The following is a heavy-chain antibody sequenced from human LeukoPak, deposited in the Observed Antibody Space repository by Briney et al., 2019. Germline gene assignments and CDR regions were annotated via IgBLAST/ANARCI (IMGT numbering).Heavy chain of an antibody. CDR3: ARHSSWFDY. J-gene: IGHJ4*02. CDR1: GVSISSYY. CDR2: IYYSGST. D-gene: IGHD6-13*01. Sequence: PSETLSLTCTVSGVSISSYYWSWIRQPPGKGLEWIGYIYYSGSTNYNPSLKSRVTISVDTPKNQFSLKLSSVTAADTAVYYCARHSSWFDYWGQGTLVTVSS. V-gene: IGHV4-59*08.